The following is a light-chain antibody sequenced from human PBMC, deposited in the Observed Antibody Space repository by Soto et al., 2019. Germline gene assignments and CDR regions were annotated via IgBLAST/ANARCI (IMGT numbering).Light chain of an antibody. CDR2: DVS. Sequence: QSVLTQPASVSGSPGQSITISCTGTSRDIGGHNYVSWYQQHPGKAPKLMIYDVSNRPSGVSNRFSGSKSGNTASLTISGLQAEDEADYYCSSYATSGTPYVFATGTKVTVL. CDR1: SRDIGGHNY. V-gene: IGLV2-14*01. CDR3: SSYATSGTPYV. J-gene: IGLJ1*01.